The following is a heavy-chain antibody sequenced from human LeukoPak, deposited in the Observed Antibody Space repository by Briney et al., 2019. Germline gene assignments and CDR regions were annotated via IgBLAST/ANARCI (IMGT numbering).Heavy chain of an antibody. J-gene: IGHJ5*02. CDR3: ARDAGYCSSTSCYNWFDP. V-gene: IGHV4-34*01. Sequence: SETLSLTCAVYGGSFSVYYWSWIRQPPGKGLEWIGEINHSGSTNYTPSLKSRVTISVDTSKNHFSLKLSSVTAADTAVYYCARDAGYCSSTSCYNWFDPWGQGTLVTVSS. CDR1: GGSFSVYY. D-gene: IGHD2-2*01. CDR2: INHSGST.